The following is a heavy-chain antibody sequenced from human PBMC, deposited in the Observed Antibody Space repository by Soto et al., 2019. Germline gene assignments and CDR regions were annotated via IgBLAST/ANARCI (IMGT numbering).Heavy chain of an antibody. J-gene: IGHJ4*02. V-gene: IGHV3-23*01. CDR3: AKEISSMWFPLDS. Sequence: GGSLRLSCAASGFTFNNYAMSWVRQAPGKGLGWVSSISAGSTYYADSVKGRFIISRDTSKNTLYLQMNSLRAEDTAVYYCAKEISSMWFPLDSWGQGTLVTVSS. CDR2: ISAGST. CDR1: GFTFNNYA. D-gene: IGHD3-3*02.